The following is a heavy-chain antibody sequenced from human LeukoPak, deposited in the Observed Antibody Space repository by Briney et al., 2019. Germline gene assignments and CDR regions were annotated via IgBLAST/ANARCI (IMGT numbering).Heavy chain of an antibody. D-gene: IGHD3-3*01. CDR1: GFTFSSYA. J-gene: IGHJ4*02. Sequence: GGSLRLSCAASGFTFSSYAMSWVRQAPGKGLEWVSAISGSGGSTYYADSVKGRFTISRDNSKNTLYLQMNSLRAEDTAVYYCARPRSGSNYFDYWGQGTLVTVSS. V-gene: IGHV3-23*01. CDR2: ISGSGGST. CDR3: ARPRSGSNYFDY.